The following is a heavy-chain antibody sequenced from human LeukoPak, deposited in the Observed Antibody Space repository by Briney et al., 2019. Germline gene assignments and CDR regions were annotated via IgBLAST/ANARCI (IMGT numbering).Heavy chain of an antibody. CDR2: INHSGST. CDR3: ARAAGKAAAGNRRSYFDY. V-gene: IGHV4-34*01. CDR1: GGSFSGYY. J-gene: IGHJ4*02. D-gene: IGHD6-13*01. Sequence: PSETLSLTCAVYGGSFSGYYWSWIRQPPGKGLEWIGEINHSGSTNYNPSLKSRVTISVDTSKNQFSLKLSSVTAADTGVYYCARAAGKAAAGNRRSYFDYWGQGTLVTVSS.